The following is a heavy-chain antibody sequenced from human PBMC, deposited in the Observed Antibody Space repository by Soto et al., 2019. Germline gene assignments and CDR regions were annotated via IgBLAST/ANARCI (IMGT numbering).Heavy chain of an antibody. CDR2: IYSGGST. CDR3: ARESIVGATNTFDY. V-gene: IGHV3-66*01. Sequence: SLRLSCAASVFTVSSNYMSWVRQAPGKGLEWVSIIYSGGSTYYADSVKGRFTISRDNSKNTLYLQMNSLRAEDTAVYYCARESIVGATNTFDYWGQGTPVTVSS. CDR1: VFTVSSNY. D-gene: IGHD1-26*01. J-gene: IGHJ4*02.